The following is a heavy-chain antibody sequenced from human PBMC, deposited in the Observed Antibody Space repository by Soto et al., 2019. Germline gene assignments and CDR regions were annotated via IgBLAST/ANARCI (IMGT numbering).Heavy chain of an antibody. Sequence: EVQLLESGGGVVQPGGSLRLSCAASGFTFSSCAMRWVRLARGTGLEWVSAISGSGGSTYYADSVQGRFTISSDNSKTTLYRQMNTVRAEDTAVYDCAKDGLGSGCWWNYFYYGGRGRLLIVSS. J-gene: IGHJ4*02. V-gene: IGHV3-23*01. CDR3: AKDGLGSGCWWNYFYY. D-gene: IGHD2-15*01. CDR2: ISGSGGST. CDR1: GFTFSSCA.